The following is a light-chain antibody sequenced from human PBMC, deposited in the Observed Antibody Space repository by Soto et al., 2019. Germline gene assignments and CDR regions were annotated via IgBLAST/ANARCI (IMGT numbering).Light chain of an antibody. CDR3: SSYAISSTLYV. V-gene: IGLV2-14*01. Sequence: QSALTQPASVSGSPGQSITVSCTGTSSDVGAYNYVSWCQQHPGKAPKLMIYEVANRPSGVSNRFSGSKSGNTASLTISGLQAEDEADYYCSSYAISSTLYVFGTGTKSPS. CDR2: EVA. CDR1: SSDVGAYNY. J-gene: IGLJ1*01.